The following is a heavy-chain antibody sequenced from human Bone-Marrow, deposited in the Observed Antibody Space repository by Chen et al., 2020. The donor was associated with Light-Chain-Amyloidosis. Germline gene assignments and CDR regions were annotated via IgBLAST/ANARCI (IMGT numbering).Heavy chain of an antibody. CDR3: AKDHHDFWSSLGFEH. CDR1: GFTFKSYS. J-gene: IGHJ5*02. D-gene: IGHD3-3*01. CDR2: ISSSSGTI. V-gene: IGHV3-48*02. Sequence: EVKLVESGGGLVQPGGSLRLSCAASGFTFKSYSMNWVRQAPGKGPEWVSYISSSSGTIYYADSVKGRFTISRDNADDSLYLQMNNLTDDDTAIYYCAKDHHDFWSSLGFEHWGQGTRVTVSS.